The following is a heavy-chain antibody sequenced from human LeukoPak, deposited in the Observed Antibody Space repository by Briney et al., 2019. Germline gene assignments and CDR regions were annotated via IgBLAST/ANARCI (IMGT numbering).Heavy chain of an antibody. D-gene: IGHD2-15*01. CDR1: GFTFSSYA. CDR2: ISGSGGST. CDR3: AKDRTPEGGAFDY. Sequence: GGSLRLSCAASGFTFSSYAMSWVRQAPGKGLEWVSVISGSGGSTHYADSVKGRFTISRDNSKNTVYLQMNSLRAEDTAVYYCAKDRTPEGGAFDYWGQGTLVTVSS. V-gene: IGHV3-23*01. J-gene: IGHJ4*02.